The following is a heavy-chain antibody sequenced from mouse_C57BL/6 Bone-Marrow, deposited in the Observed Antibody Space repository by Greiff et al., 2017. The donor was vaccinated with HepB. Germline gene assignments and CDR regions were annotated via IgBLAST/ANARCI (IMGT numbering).Heavy chain of an antibody. V-gene: IGHV5-9*01. CDR1: GFTFGSYT. Sequence: EVKLVESGGGLVKPGGSLKLSCAASGFTFGSYTMSWVRQTPEKRLEWVATISGGGGNTYYPDSVKGRFPISRDNAKNTLYLQMSSLRSEDTALYYCARHENWEGYFDYWGQGTTLTVSS. D-gene: IGHD4-1*01. CDR3: ARHENWEGYFDY. J-gene: IGHJ2*01. CDR2: ISGGGGNT.